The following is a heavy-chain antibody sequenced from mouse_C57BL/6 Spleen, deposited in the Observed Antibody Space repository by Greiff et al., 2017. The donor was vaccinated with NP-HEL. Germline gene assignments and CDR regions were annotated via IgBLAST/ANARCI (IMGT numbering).Heavy chain of an antibody. CDR1: GFSFNTYA. J-gene: IGHJ2*01. Sequence: EAGGGLVQPKGSLKLSCAASGFSFNTYAMNWVRQAPGKGLEWVARIRSKSNNYATYYADSVKDRFTISRDDSESMLYLQMNNLKTEDTAMYYCVRQGKVSGLDYWGQGTTLTVSS. CDR2: IRSKSNNYAT. CDR3: VRQGKVSGLDY. V-gene: IGHV10-1*01. D-gene: IGHD3-1*01.